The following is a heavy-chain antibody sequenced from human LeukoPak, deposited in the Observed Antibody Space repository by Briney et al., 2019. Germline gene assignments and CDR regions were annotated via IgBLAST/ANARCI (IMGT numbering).Heavy chain of an antibody. D-gene: IGHD2-21*02. J-gene: IGHJ6*02. V-gene: IGHV3-23*01. Sequence: GGSLRLSCAASGFTVSSNYMSWVRQAPGKGLEWVSAISGSGGSTYYADSVKGRFTISRDNSKNTLYLQMNSLRAEDTAVYYCAKVGTTTYGMDVWGQGTTVTVSS. CDR2: ISGSGGST. CDR3: AKVGTTTYGMDV. CDR1: GFTVSSNY.